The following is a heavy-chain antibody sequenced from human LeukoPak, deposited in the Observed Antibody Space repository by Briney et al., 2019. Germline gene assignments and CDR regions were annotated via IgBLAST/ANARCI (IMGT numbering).Heavy chain of an antibody. CDR1: GFSFSINW. CDR3: ARLHVSATRWIY. D-gene: IGHD2-2*03. J-gene: IGHJ4*02. CDR2: MDQDGSAI. V-gene: IGHV3-7*01. Sequence: GGSLRLSCATSGFSFSINWMSWVRQAPGKGLEWVASMDQDGSAIRYRDSVKGRFTISRDNARNSLFLQMNSLRAEDTGVYYCARLHVSATRWIYWGQGTLVTVSA.